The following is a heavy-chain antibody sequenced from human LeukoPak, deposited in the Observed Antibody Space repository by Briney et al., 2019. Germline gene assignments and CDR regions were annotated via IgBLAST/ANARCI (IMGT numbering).Heavy chain of an antibody. CDR2: IIPILGIA. Sequence: ASVKVSCKASGYTFTSYGISWVRQAPGQGLEWMGRIIPILGIANYAQKFQGRVTITADKSTSTAYMELSSLRSEDTAVYYCASTRASPSYNWFDPWGQGTLVTVSS. D-gene: IGHD1-1*01. CDR1: GYTFTSYG. J-gene: IGHJ5*02. V-gene: IGHV1-69*04. CDR3: ASTRASPSYNWFDP.